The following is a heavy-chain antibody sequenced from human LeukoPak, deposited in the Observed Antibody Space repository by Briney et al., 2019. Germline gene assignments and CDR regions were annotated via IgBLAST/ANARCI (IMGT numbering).Heavy chain of an antibody. J-gene: IGHJ4*02. Sequence: QPGESLRLSCAASGFTFSSYAMSWVRQAPGKGLEWVSSIGGSGGSTYYADSVKGRFTISRDNSKNTLYLQMNSLRAEDTAVYYCAKVETAAAATLRGFDYWGQGTLVTVSS. CDR1: GFTFSSYA. V-gene: IGHV3-23*01. D-gene: IGHD6-13*01. CDR2: IGGSGGST. CDR3: AKVETAAAATLRGFDY.